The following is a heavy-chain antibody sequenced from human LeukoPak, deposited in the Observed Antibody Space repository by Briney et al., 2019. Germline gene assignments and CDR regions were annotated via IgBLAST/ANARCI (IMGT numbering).Heavy chain of an antibody. CDR1: GFTFSSYA. D-gene: IGHD5-24*01. CDR3: ARDIHRREEMATITPKY. V-gene: IGHV3-30*04. CDR2: ISYDGSNK. Sequence: PGGSLRLSCAASGFTFSSYAMHWVRQAPGKGLEWVAVISYDGSNKYYADSVKGRFTISRDNSKNTLYLQMNSLRAEDTAVYYCARDIHRREEMATITPKYWGQGTLVTVSS. J-gene: IGHJ4*02.